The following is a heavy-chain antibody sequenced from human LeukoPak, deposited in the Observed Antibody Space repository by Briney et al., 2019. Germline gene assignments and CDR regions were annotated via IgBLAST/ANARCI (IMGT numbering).Heavy chain of an antibody. J-gene: IGHJ4*02. CDR1: GGSIRSHY. V-gene: IGHV4-59*11. Sequence: PSETLSLTCTVSGGSIRSHYWSWIRQPPGKGLEWIGYIYYSGSTNYNPSLNSRVTISVDTSKNQFSLKLSSVTAADTAVYYCARDRGDYDSSGYYGYSDYWGQGALVTVSS. CDR3: ARDRGDYDSSGYYGYSDY. CDR2: IYYSGST. D-gene: IGHD3-22*01.